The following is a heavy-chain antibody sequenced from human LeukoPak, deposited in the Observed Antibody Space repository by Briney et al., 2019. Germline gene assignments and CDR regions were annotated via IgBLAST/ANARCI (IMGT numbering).Heavy chain of an antibody. CDR2: IYSGGST. D-gene: IGHD3-22*01. V-gene: IGHV3-66*01. J-gene: IGHJ3*02. CDR3: ARGLYSSGYYYDAFDI. CDR1: GFTVSNNY. Sequence: GGSLRLSCAASGFTVSNNYMSWVRQAPGKGLEWVSLIYSGGSTHYTDSVRGRFNISRDNSKNTLYLQMNSLRAEDTAVYYCARGLYSSGYYYDAFDIWGQGTMVTVSS.